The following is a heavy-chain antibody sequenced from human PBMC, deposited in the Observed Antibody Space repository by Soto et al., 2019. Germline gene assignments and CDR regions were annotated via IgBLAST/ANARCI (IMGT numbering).Heavy chain of an antibody. J-gene: IGHJ4*02. CDR2: ISAYNGYP. CDR3: ARWSSGALYEY. V-gene: IGHV1-18*04. Sequence: QIHLVQSGAEVRKPGASVNVSCKTSGYIFTNYGVSWVRQAPGEGLEVVGWISAYNGYPKYGQRFQGRVTLSTDTSTTTGYMELRNLRFDDTGFYYCARWSSGALYEYWGQGTLLTVSS. CDR1: GYIFTNYG.